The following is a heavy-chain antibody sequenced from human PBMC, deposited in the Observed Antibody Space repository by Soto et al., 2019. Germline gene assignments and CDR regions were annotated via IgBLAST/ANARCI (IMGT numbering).Heavy chain of an antibody. CDR2: IWYDGSNK. J-gene: IGHJ4*02. D-gene: IGHD3-3*01. V-gene: IGHV3-33*01. CDR3: ASGGLYYDFWSGYPQVY. Sequence: GGSLRLSCSASGFNFGVYAISWVRQAPGKGLEWVAVIWYDGSNKYYADSVKGRFTISRDNSKNTLYLQMNSLRAEDTAVYYCASGGLYYDFWSGYPQVYWGQGTLVTVSS. CDR1: GFNFGVYA.